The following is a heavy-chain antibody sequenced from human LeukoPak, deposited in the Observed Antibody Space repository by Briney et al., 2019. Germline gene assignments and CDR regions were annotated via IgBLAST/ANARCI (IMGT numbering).Heavy chain of an antibody. Sequence: GGSLRLSCAASGFTFSTYGMLWVRQAPGKGLEWVAVISNDGSNKYCADSVRGRFTISRDKSKITLRLQMNSLRAEDTAVYYCARDGGVDSSSFYYMDVWGKGTTVTVSS. CDR3: ARDGGVDSSSFYYMDV. V-gene: IGHV3-30*03. J-gene: IGHJ6*03. CDR1: GFTFSTYG. CDR2: ISNDGSNK. D-gene: IGHD6-13*01.